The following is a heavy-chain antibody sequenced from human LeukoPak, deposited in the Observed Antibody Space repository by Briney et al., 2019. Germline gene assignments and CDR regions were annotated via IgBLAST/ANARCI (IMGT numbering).Heavy chain of an antibody. CDR2: INWNGGST. V-gene: IGHV3-20*01. J-gene: IGHJ4*02. CDR3: ARDVVPAAIHFPGFDY. Sequence: PGGSLRLSCAASGFTFDDYGMSWVRQAPGKGLEWVSGINWNGGSTGYADSVKGRFTISRDNAKNSLYLQMNSLRAEDTALYHCARDVVPAAIHFPGFDYWGQGTLVTVSS. CDR1: GFTFDDYG. D-gene: IGHD2-2*01.